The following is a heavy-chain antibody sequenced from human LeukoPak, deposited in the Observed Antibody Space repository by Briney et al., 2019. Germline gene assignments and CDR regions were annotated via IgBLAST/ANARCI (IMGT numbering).Heavy chain of an antibody. V-gene: IGHV4-59*08. Sequence: SEALSLTCTVSGVSISGYFWSWFRQPPGMRLEYIADMRYSEAPTYNPSPKSRVSISLDTSKNQCSLKLSSVTAADTAVYYCARHMNSGTNPMDVWGQGTMVTVSS. CDR1: GVSISGYF. J-gene: IGHJ6*02. CDR3: ARHMNSGTNPMDV. CDR2: MRYSEAP. D-gene: IGHD1-26*01.